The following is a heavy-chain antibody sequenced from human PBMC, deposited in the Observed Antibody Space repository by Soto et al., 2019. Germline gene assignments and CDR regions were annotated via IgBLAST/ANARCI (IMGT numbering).Heavy chain of an antibody. CDR1: GFTFSSYS. Sequence: GGSLRLSCAASGFTFSSYSMNWVRQAPGKGLEWVSSISSSSSYIYYADSVKGRFTISRDNAKNSLYLQMNSLRAEDTAVYYCARDKRDPSAVGFPGYYYGMDAWGQGTTVTVSS. D-gene: IGHD6-13*01. V-gene: IGHV3-21*01. CDR2: ISSSSSYI. CDR3: ARDKRDPSAVGFPGYYYGMDA. J-gene: IGHJ6*02.